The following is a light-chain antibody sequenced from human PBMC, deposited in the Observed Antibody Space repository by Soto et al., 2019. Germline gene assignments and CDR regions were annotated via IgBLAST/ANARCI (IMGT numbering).Light chain of an antibody. Sequence: QSALTQPASGSGSPGQSITISCTGTSSDVGGYKYVSWYQQYPGKAPKLMIYEVSNRPSGVSNRFSGSQSGNTASLTISGLQAEDEADYYCSSYTSRRTFVFGTGTKVTVL. CDR1: SSDVGGYKY. CDR3: SSYTSRRTFV. J-gene: IGLJ1*01. V-gene: IGLV2-14*01. CDR2: EVS.